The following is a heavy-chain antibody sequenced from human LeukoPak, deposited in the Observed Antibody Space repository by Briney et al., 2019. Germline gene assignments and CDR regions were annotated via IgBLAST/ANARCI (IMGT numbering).Heavy chain of an antibody. V-gene: IGHV3-7*01. CDR3: ARGAGVVLDQ. CDR1: GFTFSSYW. CDR2: IKEDGSEK. Sequence: HPGGSLRLSCAASGFTFSSYWMSWVRQAPGKGLEWVANIKEDGSEKYYVDSVKGRFTISRDNAKNSLYIQMNSLRLEDTAIYYCARGAGVVLDQWGQGTLVAVSS. J-gene: IGHJ4*02. D-gene: IGHD2-8*01.